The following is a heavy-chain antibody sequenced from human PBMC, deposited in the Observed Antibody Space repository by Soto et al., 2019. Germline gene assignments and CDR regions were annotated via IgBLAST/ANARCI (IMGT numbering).Heavy chain of an antibody. CDR1: GFTFSAYA. CDR2: IHGGGGAT. D-gene: IGHD1-1*01. Sequence: EVQLLESGGGLVQPGGSLRLSCAASGFTFSAYAMGWVRQAPGKGLEWVSTIHGGGGATHYADSVKGRFTISRDNSKXXXXXXXXXXXXXXXXXXXXXXXXGHPLEYWYLDFWGRGTLVTGSS. J-gene: IGHJ2*01. CDR3: XXXXGHPLEYWYLDF. V-gene: IGHV3-23*01.